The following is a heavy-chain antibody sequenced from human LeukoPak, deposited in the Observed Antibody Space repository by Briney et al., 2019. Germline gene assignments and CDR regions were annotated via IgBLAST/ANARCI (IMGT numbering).Heavy chain of an antibody. V-gene: IGHV4-59*08. CDR2: IYFSGRT. CDR1: GGSISSYY. CDR3: ARHKPTGSYPLEL. D-gene: IGHD3-10*01. J-gene: IGHJ4*02. Sequence: SETLSLTCTVSGGSISSYYWSWLRQSPGKGLEWIGQIYFSGRTTYNPSLGSRLTISADTSTSQLSLKLSSVTAADTAVYYCARHKPTGSYPLELWGQGTLVTVSS.